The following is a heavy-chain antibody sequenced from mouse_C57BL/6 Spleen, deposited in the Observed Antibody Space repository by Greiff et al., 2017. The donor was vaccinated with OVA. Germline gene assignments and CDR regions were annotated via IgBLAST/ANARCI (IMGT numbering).Heavy chain of an antibody. V-gene: IGHV1-69*01. CDR3: ARLGMDY. CDR1: GYTFPSYW. J-gene: IGHJ4*01. D-gene: IGHD4-1*01. CDR2: IDPSDSYT. Sequence: QVQLQQPGAELVMPGASVKLSCKASGYTFPSYWMPWVKPRPGQGLEWIGEIDPSDSYTNYNQKFKGKSTLTVDKSSSTPYMQRTSLTSEDSAVYYCARLGMDYWGQGTSVTVSS.